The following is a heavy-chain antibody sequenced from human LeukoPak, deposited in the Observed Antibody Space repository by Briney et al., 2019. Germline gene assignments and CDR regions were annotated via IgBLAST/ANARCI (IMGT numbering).Heavy chain of an antibody. CDR2: ISDSGGST. CDR1: GFTFSSYA. CDR3: AKILRAYSYGGFDY. V-gene: IGHV3-23*01. J-gene: IGHJ4*02. Sequence: QPGRSLRLSCAASGFTFSSYAMSWVRQAAGKWLEWVSTISDSGGSTYYADSVQGRFTISRDNSKNTLFLQMNSLRAEDTAIYYCAKILRAYSYGGFDYWGQGTLVTVSS. D-gene: IGHD5-18*01.